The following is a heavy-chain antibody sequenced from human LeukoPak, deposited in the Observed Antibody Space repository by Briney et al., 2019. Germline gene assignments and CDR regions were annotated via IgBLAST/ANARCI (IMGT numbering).Heavy chain of an antibody. CDR3: ARDCSGGSCYGAFDI. D-gene: IGHD2-15*01. J-gene: IGHJ3*02. CDR1: GGSISSGGYY. V-gene: IGHV4-30-4*01. Sequence: TLSLTCTVSGGSISSGGYYWSWIRQPPGKGLEWIGYIYDSGSTYYNPSLKSRITISVDTSEDRFSLKLSSVTATDTAVYYCARDCSGGSCYGAFDIWGQGTMVTVSS. CDR2: IYDSGST.